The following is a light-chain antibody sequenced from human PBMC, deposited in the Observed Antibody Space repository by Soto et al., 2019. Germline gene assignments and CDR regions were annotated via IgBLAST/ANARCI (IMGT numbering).Light chain of an antibody. Sequence: AIQMTQSPSSLSASVGDRVTITCRASQGIRNDLGWYQQKPGKAPKLLIYAASSLQSGVPSRFSGSGSGTDFTLTISSLQPEDFETYYCLQDYNYHHTFGQETKVDIK. CDR2: AAS. CDR3: LQDYNYHHT. CDR1: QGIRND. J-gene: IGKJ2*01. V-gene: IGKV1-6*01.